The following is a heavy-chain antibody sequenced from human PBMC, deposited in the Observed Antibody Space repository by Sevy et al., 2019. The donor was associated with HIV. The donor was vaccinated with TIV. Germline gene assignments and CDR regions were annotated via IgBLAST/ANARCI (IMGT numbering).Heavy chain of an antibody. D-gene: IGHD3-16*01. CDR1: GFTFSSYS. CDR3: ARDFGGLTHFFDY. Sequence: GGSLRLSCAASGFTFSSYSMNWVRQAPGKGLEWVSSISSSSSYIYYAGSVKGRFTISRDNAKNSLYLQMNSLRAEDTAVYYCARDFGGLTHFFDYWGQGTLVTVSS. J-gene: IGHJ4*02. CDR2: ISSSSSYI. V-gene: IGHV3-21*01.